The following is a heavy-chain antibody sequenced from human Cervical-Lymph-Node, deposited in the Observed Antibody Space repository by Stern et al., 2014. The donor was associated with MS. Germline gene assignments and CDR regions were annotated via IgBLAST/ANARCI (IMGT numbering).Heavy chain of an antibody. CDR2: MNPNSGNT. CDR1: GYTFSNYD. CDR3: ARAVRYQLLSEY. Sequence: VQLVESGAEVKSPGASVKVYCRASGYTFSNYDITWVRQAPGQGPEWKGWMNPNSGNTGYAQQFRGRVTMTSDTSTTTAYMELSGLRSEDTAVYYCARAVRYQLLSEYWGQGTLVTVSS. D-gene: IGHD1-7*01. V-gene: IGHV1-8*02. J-gene: IGHJ4*02.